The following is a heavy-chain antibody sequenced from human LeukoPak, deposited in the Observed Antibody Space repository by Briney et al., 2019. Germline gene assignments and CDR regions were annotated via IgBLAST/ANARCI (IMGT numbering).Heavy chain of an antibody. CDR2: INSDGSST. CDR1: GFTFSSYW. D-gene: IGHD2-21*02. Sequence: GGSLRLSCAASGFTFSSYWMHWVRQAPGKGLVWVSRINSDGSSTSYADSVKGRFTISRDNAKNTLYLQMNSLRAEDTAVYYCARRLAYCGGDCYSFAFDIWCQGTMVTVSS. V-gene: IGHV3-74*01. CDR3: ARRLAYCGGDCYSFAFDI. J-gene: IGHJ3*02.